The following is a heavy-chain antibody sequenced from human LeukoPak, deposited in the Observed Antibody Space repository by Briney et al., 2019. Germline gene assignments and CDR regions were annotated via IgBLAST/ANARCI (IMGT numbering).Heavy chain of an antibody. V-gene: IGHV1-8*03. Sequence: GASVKVSCKASGYTFTSYDINWVRQATGQGLEWMGWMNPNSGNTGYAQKFQGRVTITRNTSISTAYMELSSLRSEDTAVYYCARGRPYYDILTGYYRRTLPIRNSNWFDPWGQGTLVTVSS. CDR1: GYTFTSYD. CDR2: MNPNSGNT. D-gene: IGHD3-9*01. J-gene: IGHJ5*02. CDR3: ARGRPYYDILTGYYRRTLPIRNSNWFDP.